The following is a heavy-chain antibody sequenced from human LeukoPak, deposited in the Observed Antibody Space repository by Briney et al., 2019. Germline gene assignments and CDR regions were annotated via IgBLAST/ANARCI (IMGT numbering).Heavy chain of an antibody. CDR1: GFTFSSYG. CDR2: IRYDGSNK. CDR3: AKVQTYYCDSSGYRRLKNGLTNWFDP. J-gene: IGHJ5*02. D-gene: IGHD3-22*01. V-gene: IGHV3-30*02. Sequence: GGTLRLSCAASGFTFSSYGMHWVRQAPGKGLEWVAFIRYDGSNKYYADSVKGRFTISRDNSKNTLYLQMNSLGAEDTAVYYCAKVQTYYCDSSGYRRLKNGLTNWFDPWGQGTLVTVSS.